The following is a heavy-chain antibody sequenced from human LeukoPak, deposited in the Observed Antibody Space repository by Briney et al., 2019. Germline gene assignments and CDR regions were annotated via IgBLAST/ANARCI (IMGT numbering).Heavy chain of an antibody. CDR2: IYYSGST. J-gene: IGHJ5*02. Sequence: SETLSLTCTVSGGSISSYYWSWIRQPPGKGLEWIGYIYYSGSTNYNPSLKSRVTISVDTSKNQFSLKLSSVTAADTAVYYCAGQRRNYWFDPWGQGTLVTVSS. CDR3: AGQRRNYWFDP. D-gene: IGHD1-1*01. CDR1: GGSISSYY. V-gene: IGHV4-59*08.